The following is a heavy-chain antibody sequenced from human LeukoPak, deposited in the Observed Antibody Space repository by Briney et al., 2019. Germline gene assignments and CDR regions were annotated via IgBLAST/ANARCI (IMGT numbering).Heavy chain of an antibody. CDR3: ARQKPYPKDYYYGMDV. D-gene: IGHD1-14*01. Sequence: KPSETLSLTCTVSGGSISSSSYYWGWIRQPPGKGLEWIGSIYYSGSTYYNPSLKSRVTISVDTSKNQFSLKLSSVTAADTAVYYCARQKPYPKDYYYGMDVWGQGTTVTVSS. CDR1: GGSISSSSYY. J-gene: IGHJ6*02. V-gene: IGHV4-39*01. CDR2: IYYSGST.